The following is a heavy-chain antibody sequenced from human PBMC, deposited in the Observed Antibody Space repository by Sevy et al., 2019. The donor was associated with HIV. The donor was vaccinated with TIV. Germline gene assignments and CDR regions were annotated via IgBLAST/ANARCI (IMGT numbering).Heavy chain of an antibody. D-gene: IGHD3-10*01. J-gene: IGHJ6*02. CDR1: GFTFSSYW. CDR3: ARDQGNTGIYYYYGMDV. V-gene: IGHV3-7*01. Sequence: GGSLRLSCAASGFTFSSYWMSWVRQAPGKGLEWVANIKQDGSEQYYVDSVKGRFTISRDNAKNSLYLQMNSLRAEDTAVYYCARDQGNTGIYYYYGMDVWGQGTTVTVSS. CDR2: IKQDGSEQ.